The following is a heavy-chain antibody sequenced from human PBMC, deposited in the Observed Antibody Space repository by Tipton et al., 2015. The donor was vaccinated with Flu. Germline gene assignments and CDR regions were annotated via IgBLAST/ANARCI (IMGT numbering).Heavy chain of an antibody. CDR2: INHSGST. CDR1: GGSFSGYY. Sequence: GLVKPSETLSLTCAVYGGSFSGYYWSWIRQPPGKGLEWIGEINHSGSTYYSPSLKSRVTISADTSNSQFSLRLSSVTAADTAMYYCTRSLRNSSGSPGYWGQGTLVTVSS. V-gene: IGHV4-34*01. CDR3: TRSLRNSSGSPGY. J-gene: IGHJ4*02. D-gene: IGHD3-22*01.